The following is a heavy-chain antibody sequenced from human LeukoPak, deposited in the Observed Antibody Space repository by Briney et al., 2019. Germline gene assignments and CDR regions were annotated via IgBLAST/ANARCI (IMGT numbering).Heavy chain of an antibody. J-gene: IGHJ4*02. V-gene: IGHV3-49*04. Sequence: GGSLRLSCTASGFTFCDYAMSWGRQAPGKGVEWVGFIRSKAYGGTTEYAASVKGRFPIARDDSKSIAYLQMNSLKTEDTAVYYCTRDLDSSGWYWDYWGQGTLVSDSS. CDR1: GFTFCDYA. CDR3: TRDLDSSGWYWDY. D-gene: IGHD6-19*01. CDR2: IRSKAYGGTT.